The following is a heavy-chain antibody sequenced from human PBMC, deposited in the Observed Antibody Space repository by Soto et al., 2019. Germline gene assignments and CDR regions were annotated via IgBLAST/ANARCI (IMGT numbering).Heavy chain of an antibody. Sequence: GGSLRLSCAASGFTFSSYAMSWVRQAPGKGLEWVSAISGSGGSTYYADSVKGRFTISRDNSKNTLYLQMNSLRAEDTAVYYCANTVDYGDPKIKYGMDVWGQGTTVTVSS. CDR1: GFTFSSYA. CDR2: ISGSGGST. V-gene: IGHV3-23*01. J-gene: IGHJ6*02. D-gene: IGHD3-10*01. CDR3: ANTVDYGDPKIKYGMDV.